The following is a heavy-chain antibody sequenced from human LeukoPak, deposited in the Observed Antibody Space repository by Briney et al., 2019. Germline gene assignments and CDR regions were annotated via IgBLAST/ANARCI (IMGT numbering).Heavy chain of an antibody. D-gene: IGHD2-15*01. Sequence: PGGSLRLSCAASRFTFSDYYMSWIRQAPGKGLEWVSYISSSSSYTNYADSVKGRFTISRDNAKNPLYLQMNSLRAEDTAVYYCARVSCSGGSCYYFDCWGQGTLVTVSS. CDR3: ARVSCSGGSCYYFDC. CDR2: ISSSSSYT. CDR1: RFTFSDYY. V-gene: IGHV3-11*06. J-gene: IGHJ4*02.